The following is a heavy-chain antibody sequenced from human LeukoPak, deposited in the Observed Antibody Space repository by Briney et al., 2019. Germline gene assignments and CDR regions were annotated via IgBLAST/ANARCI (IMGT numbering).Heavy chain of an antibody. CDR1: GFTFSSYG. CDR3: ARYRSYSSGWRPGYYGMDV. D-gene: IGHD6-19*01. CDR2: ISYDGSNK. V-gene: IGHV3-30*03. Sequence: GGSLRLSCAASGFTFSSYGMHWVRQAPGKGLEWVAVISYDGSNKYYADSVKGRFTISRDNSKNTLYLQMNSLRAEDTAVYYCARYRSYSSGWRPGYYGMDVWGQGTTVAVSS. J-gene: IGHJ6*02.